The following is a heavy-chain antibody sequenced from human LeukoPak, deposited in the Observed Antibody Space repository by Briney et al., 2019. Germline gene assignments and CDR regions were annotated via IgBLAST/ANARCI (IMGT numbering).Heavy chain of an antibody. CDR3: ARALAGAAAGTDEVFDY. D-gene: IGHD6-13*01. V-gene: IGHV4-59*01. Sequence: SETLSLTCTVSGGSISSYYWSWIRQPPGKGLEWIGYIYYNGSTNYNPSLKSRVTISVDTSKNQFSLKLSSVTAADTAVYYCARALAGAAAGTDEVFDYWGQGTLVTVSS. CDR2: IYYNGST. J-gene: IGHJ4*02. CDR1: GGSISSYY.